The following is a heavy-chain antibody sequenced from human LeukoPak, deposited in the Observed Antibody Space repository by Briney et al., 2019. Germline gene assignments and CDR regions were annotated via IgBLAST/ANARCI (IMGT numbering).Heavy chain of an antibody. CDR1: GYAFTSYA. D-gene: IGHD6-19*01. J-gene: IGHJ4*02. CDR3: ARDRMGSGWSHFDY. Sequence: ASVKVSCKASGYAFTSYAMNWVRQAPGQGLEWMGWINTNTGNPTYAQGFTGRFVFSLDTSVSTAYLQISSLKAEDTAVYYCARDRMGSGWSHFDYWGQGTLVTVSS. CDR2: INTNTGNP. V-gene: IGHV7-4-1*02.